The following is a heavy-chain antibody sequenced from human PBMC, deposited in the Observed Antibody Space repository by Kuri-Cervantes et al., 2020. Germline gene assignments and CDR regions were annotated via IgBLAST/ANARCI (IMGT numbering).Heavy chain of an antibody. Sequence: GESLKISCAASGFTFDDYAMHWVRQAPGKGLEWVSSISSSSSYIYYADSVKGRFTISRDNAKNSLYLQMNSLRAEDTAVXYCARYCSSXCCWDAFDIWGQGTMVTVSS. CDR2: ISSSSSYI. CDR3: ARYCSSXCCWDAFDI. V-gene: IGHV3-21*01. D-gene: IGHD2-2*01. J-gene: IGHJ3*02. CDR1: GFTFDDYA.